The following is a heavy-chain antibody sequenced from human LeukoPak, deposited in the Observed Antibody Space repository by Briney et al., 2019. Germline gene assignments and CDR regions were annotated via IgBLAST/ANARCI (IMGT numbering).Heavy chain of an antibody. CDR3: ASTPYDFWSGAFDY. D-gene: IGHD3/OR15-3a*01. V-gene: IGHV1-2*02. J-gene: IGHJ4*02. Sequence: ASVKVSCKASGYTFTGYYMHWVRQAPGQGLEWMGWINPNSGGTNYAQKFQGRVTMTRDTSISTAYMKLSRLRSDDTAVYYCASTPYDFWSGAFDYWGQGTLVTVSS. CDR1: GYTFTGYY. CDR2: INPNSGGT.